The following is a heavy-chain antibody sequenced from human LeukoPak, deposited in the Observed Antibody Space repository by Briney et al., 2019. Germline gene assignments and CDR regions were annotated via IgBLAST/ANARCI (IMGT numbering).Heavy chain of an antibody. J-gene: IGHJ4*02. CDR1: GFTFSSYW. CDR2: INSDGSST. V-gene: IGHV3-74*01. Sequence: PGGSLRLSCAASGFTFSSYWMHWVRQAPGKGLVWVSRINSDGSSTSYADSVKGRFTISRDNSKNTVYLQINSLRVEDTAVYYCARDRGNDYFDSWGQGTLVIVSS. CDR3: ARDRGNDYFDS.